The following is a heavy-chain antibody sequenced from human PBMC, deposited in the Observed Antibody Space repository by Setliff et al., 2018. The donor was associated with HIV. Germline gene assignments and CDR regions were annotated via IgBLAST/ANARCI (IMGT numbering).Heavy chain of an antibody. CDR1: GGSISSDY. J-gene: IGHJ4*02. CDR3: ARLRSELGVFDY. CDR2: VYHSGST. D-gene: IGHD1-26*01. V-gene: IGHV4-59*08. Sequence: PSETVSLTCTVSGGSISSDYWSWIRQPPGKGLEWIGYVYHSGSTNYNPSLKSRVTISVDTSKNQFSMKLRSVTAADTAVYYCARLRSELGVFDYWVQGTLVTVSS.